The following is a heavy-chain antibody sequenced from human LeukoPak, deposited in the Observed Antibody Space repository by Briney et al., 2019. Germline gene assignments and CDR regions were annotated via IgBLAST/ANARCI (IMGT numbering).Heavy chain of an antibody. CDR1: GGTFSSYV. V-gene: IGHV1-69*13. CDR2: IIPIFGTA. J-gene: IGHJ6*02. D-gene: IGHD3-22*01. Sequence: ASVKVSCKASGGTFSSYVISWVRQAPGQGLEWMGGIIPIFGTANYAQKFQGRVTITADESTSTAYMELSSLRSEDTAVYYCAGSSLMIGYYYYYGMDVWGQGTTVTVSS. CDR3: AGSSLMIGYYYYYGMDV.